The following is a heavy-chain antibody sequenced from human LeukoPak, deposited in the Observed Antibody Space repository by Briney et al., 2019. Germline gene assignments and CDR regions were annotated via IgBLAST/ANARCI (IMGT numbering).Heavy chain of an antibody. Sequence: GGSLRLSCAASGFTFSNYGMSWVRQAPGKGLEWVSTIGGAAGSTNYADSVKGRFTISRDNSKNTLFLQMNSLRAEDTAVYYCARGPTYRDGYTPWYWGQGTLVTVSS. CDR1: GFTFSNYG. D-gene: IGHD5-24*01. J-gene: IGHJ4*02. V-gene: IGHV3-23*01. CDR3: ARGPTYRDGYTPWY. CDR2: IGGAAGST.